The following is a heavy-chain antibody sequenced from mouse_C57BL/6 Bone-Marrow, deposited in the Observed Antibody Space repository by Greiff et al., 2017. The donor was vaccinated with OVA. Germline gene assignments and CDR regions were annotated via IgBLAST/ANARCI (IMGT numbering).Heavy chain of an antibody. Sequence: EVHLVESGGDLVKPGGSLKLSCAASGFTFSSYGMSWVRQTPDKRLEWVATISSGGSYTYYPDSVKGRFTISRDNAKNTLYLQMSSLKSGDTAMYYCARRGPAGAMDYWGQGTSVTVSS. CDR2: ISSGGSYT. CDR3: ARRGPAGAMDY. CDR1: GFTFSSYG. D-gene: IGHD3-3*01. J-gene: IGHJ4*01. V-gene: IGHV5-6*01.